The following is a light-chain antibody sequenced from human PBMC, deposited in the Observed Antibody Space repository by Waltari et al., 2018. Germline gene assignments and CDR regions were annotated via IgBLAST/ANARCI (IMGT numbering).Light chain of an antibody. CDR2: GAS. J-gene: IGKJ2*01. CDR1: QIVTTN. CDR3: QQYNDWPPRDT. Sequence: EIVITQSPATLSVSPGERANLTCTASQIVTTNLAWYQQKPGQAPRLLIYGASTRATGIPARFSGSGSGTDFTLTINSLQSEDFAVYFCQQYNDWPPRDTFGQGTKLQIK. V-gene: IGKV3-15*01.